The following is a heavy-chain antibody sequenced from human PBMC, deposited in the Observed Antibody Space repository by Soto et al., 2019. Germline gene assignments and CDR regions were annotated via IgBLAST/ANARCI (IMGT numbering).Heavy chain of an antibody. CDR1: GGSISKFY. D-gene: IGHD4-17*01. Sequence: PSETLSLTSSVSGGSISKFYWSWIRKTAGKGLEWMGRVYATGTTDYNPSLRSRDAMSVDISKKTFYLRLTSVTAADTGVYYCVRDGSKTLRDWFDPWGQGKLVTVSS. V-gene: IGHV4-4*07. CDR3: VRDGSKTLRDWFDP. CDR2: VYATGTT. J-gene: IGHJ5*02.